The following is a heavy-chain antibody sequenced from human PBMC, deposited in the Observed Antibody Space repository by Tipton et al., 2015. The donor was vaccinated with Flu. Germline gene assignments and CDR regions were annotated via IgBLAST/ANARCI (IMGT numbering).Heavy chain of an antibody. D-gene: IGHD3-10*01. V-gene: IGHV4-38-2*01. Sequence: TLSLTCVVSGYSISNGYYWGWIRQPPGKGLEWIGNIYHSGSPYYNPSLKSRVTISVDTSKNQFSQRLNSVTASDTAVYYCARSTYYYGSGSSDYWGQGTLVTVSS. CDR3: ARSTYYYGSGSSDY. CDR1: GYSISNGYY. CDR2: IYHSGSP. J-gene: IGHJ4*02.